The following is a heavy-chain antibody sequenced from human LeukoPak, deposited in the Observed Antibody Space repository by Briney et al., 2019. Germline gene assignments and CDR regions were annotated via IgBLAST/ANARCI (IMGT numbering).Heavy chain of an antibody. D-gene: IGHD3-22*01. CDR3: ARDPTYNYYDSSGYFDY. J-gene: IGHJ4*02. V-gene: IGHV4-4*07. CDR2: IYTSGST. Sequence: SETLSLTCTVSGGSISSYYWSWIRQPAGKGLEWIGRIYTSGSTNYNPSLKSRVTMSVDTSKNQFSLKLSSVTAADTAVYYCARDPTYNYYDSSGYFDYWGQGTLVTVSS. CDR1: GGSISSYY.